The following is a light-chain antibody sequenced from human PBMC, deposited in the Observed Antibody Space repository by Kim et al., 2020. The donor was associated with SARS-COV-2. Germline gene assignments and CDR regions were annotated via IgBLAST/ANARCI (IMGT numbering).Light chain of an antibody. J-gene: IGKJ2*01. V-gene: IGKV3-15*01. CDR3: QNYNNWPYT. Sequence: EIVMTQSPDILSVSPGERATLSCRASQSVSSNLAWYQQKPGQAPSLLIYGASTRATGIPARFSGSGSGTEFTLTISSLQSEDFAVYYCQNYNNWPYTFGQGTKLEI. CDR2: GAS. CDR1: QSVSSN.